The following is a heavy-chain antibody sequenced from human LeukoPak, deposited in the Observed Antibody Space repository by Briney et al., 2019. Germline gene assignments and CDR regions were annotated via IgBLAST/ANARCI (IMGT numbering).Heavy chain of an antibody. CDR2: ISGSGGST. D-gene: IGHD2-21*02. J-gene: IGHJ4*02. CDR1: GFTFSSYA. V-gene: IGHV3-23*01. Sequence: GGSLRLSCAASGFTFSSYAMSRVRQAPGKGLEWVSAISGSGGSTYYADSVKGRFTISRDNSKNTLYLQMNSLRAEDTAVYYCAKDWRSPIVVVTAMLGYWGQGTLVTVSS. CDR3: AKDWRSPIVVVTAMLGY.